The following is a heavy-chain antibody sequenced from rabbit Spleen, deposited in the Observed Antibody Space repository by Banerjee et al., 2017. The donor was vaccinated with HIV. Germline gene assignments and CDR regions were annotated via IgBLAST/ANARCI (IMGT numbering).Heavy chain of an antibody. V-gene: IGHV1S47*01. CDR1: GFDFSSNA. D-gene: IGHD4-1*01. Sequence: QEQLVESGGGLVQPEGSLALTCKASGFDFSSNAMCWVRQAPGKGPEWIACIANGDGSTYYASWVNGRFTISRSTSLNTVTLQMTSLTAADTATYFCARETSSGWGIVSFYFSLWGPGTLVTVS. CDR2: IANGDGST. CDR3: ARETSSGWGIVSFYFSL. J-gene: IGHJ4*01.